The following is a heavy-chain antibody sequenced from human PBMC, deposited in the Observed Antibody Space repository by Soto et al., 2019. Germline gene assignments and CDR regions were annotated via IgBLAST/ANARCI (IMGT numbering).Heavy chain of an antibody. J-gene: IGHJ4*02. V-gene: IGHV3-9*01. CDR1: GFSFRNYA. CDR2: ISWHSGTI. D-gene: IGHD4-4*01. CDR3: VKEKLYSNYEYYFDY. Sequence: GGSLRLSCAASGFSFRNYAMHWVRRAPGKGLEWVSGISWHSGTIGYADSVRGRFTISRDNAKNSLYLQMNSLRPEDTALYFCVKEKLYSNYEYYFDYWGQGTLVTGSS.